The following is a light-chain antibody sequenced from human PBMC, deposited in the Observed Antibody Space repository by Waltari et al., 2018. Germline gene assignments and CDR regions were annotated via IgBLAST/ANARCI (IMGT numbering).Light chain of an antibody. J-gene: IGLJ3*02. CDR2: RNN. CDR3: ASWDDTLNVPV. CDR1: SSNIGTNT. V-gene: IGLV1-44*01. Sequence: QSVLTQPPSASGTPGQRVTVSCSGSSSNIGTNTLNWYQQFPGTAPKVLIHRNNQRPSGVPDRFAGSKSGTSSSLAISGLQSEDEATYYCASWDDTLNVPVFGGGTKLTVL.